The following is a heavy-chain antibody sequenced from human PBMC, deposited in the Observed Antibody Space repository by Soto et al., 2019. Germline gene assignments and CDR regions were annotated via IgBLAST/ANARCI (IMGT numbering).Heavy chain of an antibody. Sequence: QVQLVQSGAEVKKPGSSVKVSCKASGGTFSSYTISWVRQAPGQGLEWMGRIIPILGIANYAQKFQGRVTITADKSTSTAYRELSSLRSEDTAVYYCARDLGVYYDSSAHGNYWGQGTLVTVSS. V-gene: IGHV1-69*08. D-gene: IGHD3-22*01. CDR3: ARDLGVYYDSSAHGNY. CDR1: GGTFSSYT. CDR2: IIPILGIA. J-gene: IGHJ4*02.